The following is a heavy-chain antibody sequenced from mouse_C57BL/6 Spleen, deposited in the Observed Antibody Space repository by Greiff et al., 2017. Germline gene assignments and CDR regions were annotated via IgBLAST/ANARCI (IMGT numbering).Heavy chain of an antibody. V-gene: IGHV1-81*01. CDR2: IYPRSGNT. CDR3: ARAGSTMVTTRAY. CDR1: GYTFTSYG. D-gene: IGHD2-2*01. J-gene: IGHJ3*01. Sequence: QVQLQQSGAELARPGASVKLSCKASGYTFTSYGISWVKQRTGQGLEWIGEIYPRSGNTYYNEKFKGKATLTADKSSSTAYMELRSLTSEDSAVYFCARAGSTMVTTRAYWGQGTLVTVSA.